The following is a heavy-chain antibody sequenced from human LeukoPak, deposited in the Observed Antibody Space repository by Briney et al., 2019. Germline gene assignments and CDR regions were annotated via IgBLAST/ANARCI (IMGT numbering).Heavy chain of an antibody. J-gene: IGHJ3*02. Sequence: ASVKVSCKASGYTFTSYYMHWVRQAPGQGLEWMGWINPNSGGTNSAQKLQGRVTMTTDTSTSTAYMELRSLRSDDTAVYYCAKGHRSWSNAFDIWGQGTMATVSS. V-gene: IGHV1-2*02. D-gene: IGHD6-13*01. CDR2: INPNSGGT. CDR3: AKGHRSWSNAFDI. CDR1: GYTFTSYY.